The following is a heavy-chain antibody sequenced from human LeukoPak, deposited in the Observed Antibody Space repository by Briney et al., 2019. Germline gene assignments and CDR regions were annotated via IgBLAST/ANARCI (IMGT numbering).Heavy chain of an antibody. V-gene: IGHV1-46*01. CDR3: AREGTFSSPRSWFDP. CDR2: INPSGGST. J-gene: IGHJ5*02. Sequence: ASVKVSCKASGYIFTSYYIHWVRQAPGQGLEWMGMINPSGGSTTYAQKFQGRVTMTRDTSTSTVYMELSILRSEDTAVYYCAREGTFSSPRSWFDPWGQGTLVTVSS. D-gene: IGHD6-13*01. CDR1: GYIFTSYY.